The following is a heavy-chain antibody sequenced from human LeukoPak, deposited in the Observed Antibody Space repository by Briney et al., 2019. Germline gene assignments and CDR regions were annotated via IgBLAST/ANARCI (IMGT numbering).Heavy chain of an antibody. D-gene: IGHD2-21*02. J-gene: IGHJ4*02. Sequence: GGSLRLSCAASGFIVSTNYMNWVRQAPGKGLEWVSVISSGGSTYYADSVKGRFTISRDNSKNTLYLQMNSLRAEDTAVYYCAGMNCGGDCPIDYWGQGTLVTVSS. CDR1: GFIVSTNY. CDR3: AGMNCGGDCPIDY. CDR2: ISSGGST. V-gene: IGHV3-66*01.